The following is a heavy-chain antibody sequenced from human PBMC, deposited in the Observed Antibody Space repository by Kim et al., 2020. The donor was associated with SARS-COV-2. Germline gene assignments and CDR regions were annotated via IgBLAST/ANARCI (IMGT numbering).Heavy chain of an antibody. CDR3: ARDSNQQLWFNWFDP. CDR1: GGSISSSSYY. V-gene: IGHV4-39*07. CDR2: IYYSGST. Sequence: SETLSLTCTVSGGSISSSSYYWGWIRQPPGKGLEWIGSIYYSGSTYYNPSLKSRVTISVDTSKNQFSLKLSSVTAADTAVYYCARDSNQQLWFNWFDPWGQGTLVTVSS. D-gene: IGHD6-13*01. J-gene: IGHJ5*02.